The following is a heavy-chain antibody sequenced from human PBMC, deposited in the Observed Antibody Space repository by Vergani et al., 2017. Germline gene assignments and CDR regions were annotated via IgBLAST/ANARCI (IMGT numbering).Heavy chain of an antibody. CDR2: IYYSGST. CDR3: ARGGDYYDSSGYYSYYFDY. CDR1: GGSISSSSYY. Sequence: QLQLQESGPGLVKPSETLSLTCTVSGGSISSSSYYWGWIRQPPGKGLEWIGSIYYSGSTYYNPSLKSRVTISVDTSKNQFSLKLSSVTAADTAVYYCARGGDYYDSSGYYSYYFDYWGQGTLVTVSS. J-gene: IGHJ4*02. V-gene: IGHV4-39*01. D-gene: IGHD3-22*01.